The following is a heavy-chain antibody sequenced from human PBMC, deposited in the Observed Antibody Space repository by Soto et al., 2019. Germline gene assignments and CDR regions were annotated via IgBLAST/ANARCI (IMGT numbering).Heavy chain of an antibody. CDR2: INPSGGIT. J-gene: IGHJ5*02. CDR1: GYTFTIHW. CDR3: ARDHSVTTTGYSYWWFDP. D-gene: IGHD3-22*01. Sequence: ASXTVSWQASGYTFTIHWIHCVRQAPGQGLQWMGVINPSGGITVYAQMLQGRVTMTRDTSTTTVYMELSSLRSEDTAVYYCARDHSVTTTGYSYWWFDPWGQGTLVTVSS. V-gene: IGHV1-46*04.